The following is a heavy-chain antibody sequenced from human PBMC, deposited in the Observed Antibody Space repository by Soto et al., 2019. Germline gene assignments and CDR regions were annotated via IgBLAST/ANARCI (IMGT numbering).Heavy chain of an antibody. V-gene: IGHV1-69*13. CDR3: ASRPSRGSPLMVYDSEFWFDP. D-gene: IGHD2-8*01. CDR2: IIPIFGTA. J-gene: IGHJ5*02. Sequence: ASVKVSCKASGGTFSSYAISWVRQAPGQGLEWMGGIIPIFGTANYAQKFQGRVTVTADESTSTAYMELSSLRSEDTAVYYCASRPSRGSPLMVYDSEFWFDPWGQGTLVTVSS. CDR1: GGTFSSYA.